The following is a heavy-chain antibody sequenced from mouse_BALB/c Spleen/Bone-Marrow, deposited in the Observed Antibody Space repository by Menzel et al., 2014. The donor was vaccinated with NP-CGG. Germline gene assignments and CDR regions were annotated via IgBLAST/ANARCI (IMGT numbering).Heavy chain of an antibody. V-gene: IGHV14-3*02. Sequence: EVKLVESGAELVKPGASVKLSCTASGFNIKDTYMHWVQQRPEKGLEWIGRIDPAMGRTKYDPNFQGKVTITADTSSNTAYLQLSSLTSEDTAVYYCASYRYGWYFDVWGAGTTVTVSS. CDR2: IDPAMGRT. J-gene: IGHJ1*01. CDR3: ASYRYGWYFDV. D-gene: IGHD2-14*01. CDR1: GFNIKDTY.